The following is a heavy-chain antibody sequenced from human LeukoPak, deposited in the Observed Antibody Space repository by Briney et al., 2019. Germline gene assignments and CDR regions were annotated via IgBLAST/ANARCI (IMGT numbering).Heavy chain of an antibody. CDR2: ISDTRSST. J-gene: IGHJ4*01. V-gene: IGHV3-11*05. CDR3: ARGTSPTY. D-gene: IGHD1-7*01. CDR1: GFTFSAHY. Sequence: GGSLRLSCAAAGFTFSAHYMSWIRQAPGKGLEWISYISDTRSSTDYAESVKGRFTISTDNAKNTLYLQMNSLRAEDTAVYYCARGTSPTYWGQGTLVTVSS.